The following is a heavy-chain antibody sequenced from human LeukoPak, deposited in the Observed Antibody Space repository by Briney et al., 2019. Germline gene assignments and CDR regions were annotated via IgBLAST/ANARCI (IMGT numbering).Heavy chain of an antibody. D-gene: IGHD6-19*01. Sequence: PSETLSLTCGVHGESLNDYYWSWIRQSPGKGLEWIGEINHSGSTNYNPSLKSRVTISVDTSKNQFSLKLSSVTAADTAVYYCARGPDQWPLDYWGQGTLVTVSS. J-gene: IGHJ4*02. V-gene: IGHV4-34*01. CDR3: ARGPDQWPLDY. CDR1: GESLNDYY. CDR2: INHSGST.